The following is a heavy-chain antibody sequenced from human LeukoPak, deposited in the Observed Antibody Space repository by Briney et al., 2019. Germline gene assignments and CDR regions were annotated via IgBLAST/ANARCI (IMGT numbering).Heavy chain of an antibody. CDR3: ARVVYSGSWGYFDY. J-gene: IGHJ4*02. V-gene: IGHV4-59*01. Sequence: KPSETLSLTCTVSGGSISTYYWSWIRQSPGKGLEWIGYIYYSGSTSYNPSLKSRATISIDTSKTQFSLKLSSVTAADTAVYYCARVVYSGSWGYFDYWGQGALVTVSS. D-gene: IGHD3-10*01. CDR1: GGSISTYY. CDR2: IYYSGST.